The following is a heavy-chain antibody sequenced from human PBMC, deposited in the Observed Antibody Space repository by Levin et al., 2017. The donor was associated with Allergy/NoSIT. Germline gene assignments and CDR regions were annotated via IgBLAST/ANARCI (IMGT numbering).Heavy chain of an antibody. CDR3: ATDTRPYRSYMSSSWYDVDYYYYGMDV. Sequence: PGESLKISCKVSGYTLTELSMHWVRQAPGKGLEWMGGFDPEDGETIYAQKFQGRVTMTEDTSTDTAYMELSSLRSEDTAVYYCATDTRPYRSYMSSSWYDVDYYYYGMDVWGQGTTVTVSS. D-gene: IGHD6-13*01. J-gene: IGHJ6*02. CDR2: FDPEDGET. V-gene: IGHV1-24*01. CDR1: GYTLTELS.